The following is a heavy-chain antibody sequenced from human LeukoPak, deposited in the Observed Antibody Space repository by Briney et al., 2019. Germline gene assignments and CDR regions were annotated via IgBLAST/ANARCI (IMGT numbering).Heavy chain of an antibody. J-gene: IGHJ4*02. V-gene: IGHV1-2*02. CDR1: GYTFIGFY. CDR2: INPNSGAT. D-gene: IGHD4-17*01. Sequence: ASVKVSCKASGYTFIGFYMHWVRQAPGQGLEWMGWINPNSGATKYAQNFQGRVTMTRDTSIKTAYMELSSLRSDDTAVYYCASSYGDYVLWVYWGQGTLVTVSS. CDR3: ASSYGDYVLWVY.